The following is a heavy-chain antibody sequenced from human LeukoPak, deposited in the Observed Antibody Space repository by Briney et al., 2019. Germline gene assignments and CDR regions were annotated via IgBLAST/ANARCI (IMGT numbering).Heavy chain of an antibody. J-gene: IGHJ5*02. D-gene: IGHD3-10*01. Sequence: SVKVSCKASGGTFNRSAISWVRQAPGQGLEWMGGIIPIFGTANNAQKFQGRVTITADESTNTAYMELSSLRSEDTAVYYCARDPHYSGAGSFYNPSTFDPWGQGTLVTVSS. V-gene: IGHV1-69*13. CDR2: IIPIFGTA. CDR1: GGTFNRSA. CDR3: ARDPHYSGAGSFYNPSTFDP.